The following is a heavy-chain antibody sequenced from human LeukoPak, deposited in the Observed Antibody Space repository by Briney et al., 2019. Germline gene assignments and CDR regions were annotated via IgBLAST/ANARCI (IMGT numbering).Heavy chain of an antibody. V-gene: IGHV3-30-3*01. CDR3: ARDLNRAYYYDY. D-gene: IGHD3-22*01. J-gene: IGHJ4*02. CDR2: MSYDGSNK. Sequence: GGSLRLSCAASGFTFSNYDMHWVRQAPGKGLEWVAFMSYDGSNKYYADSVKGRFTISRDNSKNTLYLQMNSLRAEDTALYYCARDLNRAYYYDYWGRGTLVTVSS. CDR1: GFTFSNYD.